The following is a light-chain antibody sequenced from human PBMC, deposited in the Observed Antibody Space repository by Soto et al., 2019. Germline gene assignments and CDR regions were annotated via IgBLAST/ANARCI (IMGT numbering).Light chain of an antibody. CDR1: QSVGTT. CDR3: QQYSDWPLT. J-gene: IGKJ4*01. CDR2: GAS. Sequence: EIVMTQSPATLSVSPGERTTLSCRASQSVGTTLAWYQQKPGQAPRLLIYGASLRATGIPARFSGSGSGTEFTLAISSLQSEDFAVYYCQQYSDWPLTFGGGTKVEI. V-gene: IGKV3-15*01.